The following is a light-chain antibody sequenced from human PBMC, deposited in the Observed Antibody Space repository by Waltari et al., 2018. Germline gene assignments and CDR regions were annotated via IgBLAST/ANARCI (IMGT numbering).Light chain of an antibody. V-gene: IGLV2-14*01. J-gene: IGLJ2*01. Sequence: QSALTQPAPLSASPGQSITLSCTTTSSDVSDYNYVSWYQQHPGQAPKLMIYEVSNRPSGVSNRFSGSKSGNTASLTISGLQAEDEADYYCSSYTSSSTPHVVFGGGTKLTVL. CDR2: EVS. CDR1: SSDVSDYNY. CDR3: SSYTSSSTPHVV.